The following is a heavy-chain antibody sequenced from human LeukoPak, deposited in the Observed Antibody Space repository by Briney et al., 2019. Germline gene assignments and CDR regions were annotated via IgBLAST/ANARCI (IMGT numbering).Heavy chain of an antibody. J-gene: IGHJ4*02. Sequence: GASLRLSCAASGFTFSSYWMHWARQVPGKGLVWVSRINSDGSSTRYADSVKGRFTISRDNAKNTVYLQMNSLRAEDTAVYYCVRLLRESHWGQGTLVTVSS. D-gene: IGHD3-10*01. V-gene: IGHV3-74*01. CDR2: INSDGSST. CDR1: GFTFSSYW. CDR3: VRLLRESH.